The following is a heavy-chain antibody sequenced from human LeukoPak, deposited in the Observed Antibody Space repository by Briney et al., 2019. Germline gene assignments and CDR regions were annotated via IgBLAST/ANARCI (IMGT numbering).Heavy chain of an antibody. V-gene: IGHV1-18*01. CDR3: ARDLARRIVGATPTY. D-gene: IGHD1-26*01. J-gene: IGHJ4*02. CDR2: ISAYNGNT. CDR1: GYTFTSYG. Sequence: GASVKVSCKASGYTFTSYGISWVRQAPGQGLEWMGWISAYNGNTNYAQKLQGSVTMTTDTSTSTAYMELRSLRSDDTAVYYCARDLARRIVGATPTYWGQGTLVTVSS.